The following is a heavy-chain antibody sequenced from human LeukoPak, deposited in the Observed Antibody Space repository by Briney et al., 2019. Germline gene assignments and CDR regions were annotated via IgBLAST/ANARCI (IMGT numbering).Heavy chain of an antibody. J-gene: IGHJ4*02. CDR1: GGSISSYY. CDR3: ASRFLKAGYCSGGSCPFDY. CDR2: IYTSGST. V-gene: IGHV4-4*07. D-gene: IGHD2-15*01. Sequence: SETLSLTCTVSGGSISSYYWSWIRQPAGKGLEWIGRIYTSGSTNYNPSLKSRVTISVDTSKNQFSLKLSSVTAADTAVYYCASRFLKAGYCSGGSCPFDYWGQGTLVTVSS.